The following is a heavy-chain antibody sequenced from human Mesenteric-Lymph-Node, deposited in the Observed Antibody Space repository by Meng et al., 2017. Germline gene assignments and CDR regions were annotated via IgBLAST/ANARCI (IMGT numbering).Heavy chain of an antibody. CDR1: GFAFSRFA. Sequence: GESLKISCVASGFAFSRFAMHWVRQAPGKGLEWVAVISFDAVNEYSADLVKGRFTISRDDSKNTLYLQMNSLRPEDTAMYYCASGKGGGVLGDVFDIWGQGTMVTVSS. CDR2: ISFDAVNE. CDR3: ASGKGGGVLGDVFDI. V-gene: IGHV3-30*04. D-gene: IGHD3-16*02. J-gene: IGHJ3*02.